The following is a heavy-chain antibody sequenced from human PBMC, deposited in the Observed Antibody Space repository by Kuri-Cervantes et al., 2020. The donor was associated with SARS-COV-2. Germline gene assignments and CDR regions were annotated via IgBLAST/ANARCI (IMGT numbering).Heavy chain of an antibody. Sequence: ASVKVSCKVSGYTLTELSMHWVRQAPGKGLEWMGGFDPEDGETIYAQKFQGRVTMTEDTSTDTAYMELSSLRSEDTAVYYCATGGLWTRGTIWGDYNYGMDVWGQGTTVTVSS. D-gene: IGHD1-7*01. CDR2: FDPEDGET. CDR1: GYTLTELS. CDR3: ATGGLWTRGTIWGDYNYGMDV. J-gene: IGHJ6*02. V-gene: IGHV1-24*01.